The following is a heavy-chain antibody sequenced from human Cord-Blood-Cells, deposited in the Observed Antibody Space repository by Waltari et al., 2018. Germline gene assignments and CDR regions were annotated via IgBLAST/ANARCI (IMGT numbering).Heavy chain of an antibody. D-gene: IGHD6-13*01. Sequence: QVQLVQSGAEVKKPGASVKVSCKVSGYTLTELSMHWVRQAPGKGLEWMGGCDPEDGETIYEQKFQGRVTMTEDTSTYTAYMELSSLRSEDTAVYYCATSPGYSSSWDYWGQGTLVTVSS. CDR1: GYTLTELS. CDR3: ATSPGYSSSWDY. J-gene: IGHJ4*02. CDR2: CDPEDGET. V-gene: IGHV1-24*01.